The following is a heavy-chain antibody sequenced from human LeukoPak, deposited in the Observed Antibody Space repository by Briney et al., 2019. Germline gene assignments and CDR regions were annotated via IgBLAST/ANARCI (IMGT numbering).Heavy chain of an antibody. J-gene: IGHJ4*02. CDR1: GGSISSYY. Sequence: SETLSLTCTVSGGSISSYYWSWIRQPPGKGLEWIGYIYYSGSTNYNPSLKSRVTISVDTSKNHFSLKLNSVTAADTAVYYCASTDTPMITIHWGQGTLVTVSS. CDR3: ASTDTPMITIH. V-gene: IGHV4-59*01. CDR2: IYYSGST. D-gene: IGHD5-18*01.